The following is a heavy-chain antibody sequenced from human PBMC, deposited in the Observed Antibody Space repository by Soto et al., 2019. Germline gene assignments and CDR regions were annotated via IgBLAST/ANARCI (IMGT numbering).Heavy chain of an antibody. CDR1: GYTFTAYN. Sequence: QVQLVQSGAEVKEPGASVRLSCKAFGYTFTAYNIHWVRQAPGQGLEWMGWINAGNGNTRSSRKFQGRVIITRDTSATTAYLEVDSLRSEDTAIYYCARVAPSGGSVPRFDPWGHGTLLTVSS. CDR3: ARVAPSGGSVPRFDP. CDR2: INAGNGNT. D-gene: IGHD3-10*01. V-gene: IGHV1-3*01. J-gene: IGHJ5*02.